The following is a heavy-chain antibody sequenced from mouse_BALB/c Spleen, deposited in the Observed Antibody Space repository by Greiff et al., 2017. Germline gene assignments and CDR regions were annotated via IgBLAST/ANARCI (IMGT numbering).Heavy chain of an antibody. CDR3: NAGATLRVDY. V-gene: IGHV14-4*02. CDR1: GFNIKDYY. J-gene: IGHJ2*01. CDR2: IDPENGDT. Sequence: VQLQQSGAELVRSGASVKLSCTASGFNIKDYYMHWVKQRPEQGLEWIGWIDPENGDTKYAPKFQGKATMTADTSSNTAYLQLSSLTSEDTAVYYCNAGATLRVDYWGQGTTLTVSS. D-gene: IGHD3-1*01.